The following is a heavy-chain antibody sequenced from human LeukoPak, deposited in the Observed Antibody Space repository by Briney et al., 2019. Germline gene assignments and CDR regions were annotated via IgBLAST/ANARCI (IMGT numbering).Heavy chain of an antibody. D-gene: IGHD3-3*01. CDR1: GYTFTSYG. V-gene: IGHV1-18*01. CDR2: ISAYNGNT. CDR3: ARANPPVLRFLEWLHSRNWFDP. Sequence: ASVKVSCKASGYTFTSYGISWVRQAPGQGLEWMGWISAYNGNTNYAQKLQGRVTMTTDTSTSTAYMELRSLRSDDTAVYYCARANPPVLRFLEWLHSRNWFDPWGQGTLVTVSS. J-gene: IGHJ5*02.